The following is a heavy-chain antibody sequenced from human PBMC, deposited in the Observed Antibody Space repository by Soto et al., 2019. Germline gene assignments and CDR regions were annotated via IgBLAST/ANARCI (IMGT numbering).Heavy chain of an antibody. J-gene: IGHJ4*02. CDR3: AKDGQQQLASYFDY. V-gene: IGHV3-23*01. Sequence: VGSLRLSCAASGFTFSSYAMSWVRQAPGKGLEWVSAIRGSSGSTDYADSVKGRFTISRDNSKNTVYLQMNSLRAEDTAVYYCAKDGQQQLASYFDYWGRGTLVTVSS. CDR1: GFTFSSYA. D-gene: IGHD6-13*01. CDR2: IRGSSGST.